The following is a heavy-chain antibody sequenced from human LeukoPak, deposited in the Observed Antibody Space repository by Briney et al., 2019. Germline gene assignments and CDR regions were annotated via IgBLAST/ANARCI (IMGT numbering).Heavy chain of an antibody. J-gene: IGHJ4*02. CDR3: ARGPQGTVAARPVNFDY. CDR1: GFTFSSYW. CDR2: IYYSGST. Sequence: GSLRLSCAASGFTFSSYWMHWVRQAPGKGLEWIGSIYYSGSTYYNPSLKSRVTISVDTSKNQFSLKLNSVTAADTAVYYCARGPQGTVAARPVNFDYWGQGTLVTVSS. D-gene: IGHD6-6*01. V-gene: IGHV4-39*01.